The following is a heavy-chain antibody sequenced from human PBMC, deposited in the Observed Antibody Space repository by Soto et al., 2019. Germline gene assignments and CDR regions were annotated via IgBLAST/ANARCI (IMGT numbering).Heavy chain of an antibody. J-gene: IGHJ4*02. Sequence: GGSLRLSCAASGFTFSTYWMNWVRQTPGKGLMWVSRISPDGSNRGYADSVEGRFTVSRDNSKNTLYLQMNSLRAEDTAVYYCAKYPQGRVITDYWGQGTLVTVSS. CDR2: ISPDGSNR. CDR3: AKYPQGRVITDY. D-gene: IGHD4-4*01. CDR1: GFTFSTYW. V-gene: IGHV3-74*01.